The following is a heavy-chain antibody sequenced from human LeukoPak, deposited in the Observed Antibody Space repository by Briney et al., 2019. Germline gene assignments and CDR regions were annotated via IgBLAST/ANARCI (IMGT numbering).Heavy chain of an antibody. CDR3: AMGATTIDY. J-gene: IGHJ4*02. V-gene: IGHV3-23*01. CDR2: ISGRGGST. CDR1: RFTFSSYA. D-gene: IGHD1-26*01. Sequence: PGGSLRLSCAASRFTFSSYAMSWVRQAPGRGVEWGPAISGRGGSTYYADSVEGRFTISRDNSKNTLSLQMTSLRAEDTAVYYCAMGATTIDYWGQGTLVTVSS.